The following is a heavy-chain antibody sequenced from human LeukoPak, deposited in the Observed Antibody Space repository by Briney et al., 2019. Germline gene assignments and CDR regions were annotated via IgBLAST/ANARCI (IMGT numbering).Heavy chain of an antibody. D-gene: IGHD6-13*01. V-gene: IGHV1-2*02. J-gene: IGHJ4*02. Sequence: ASVTVSCKASGYTFTGYYMHWVRQAPGQGLEWMAWINPNSGGTNYAQKFQGRVTMTRDTSISTAYMELSRLRPDDTAVYYCARSAAGDYWGQGTLVTVSS. CDR3: ARSAAGDY. CDR1: GYTFTGYY. CDR2: INPNSGGT.